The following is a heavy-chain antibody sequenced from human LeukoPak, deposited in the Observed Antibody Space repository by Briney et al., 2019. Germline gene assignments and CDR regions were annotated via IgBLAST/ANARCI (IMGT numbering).Heavy chain of an antibody. V-gene: IGHV4-34*01. D-gene: IGHD3-3*01. J-gene: IGHJ4*02. CDR1: GGSFSGYY. CDR2: INHSGST. Sequence: PSGTLSLTCAVYGGSFSGYYWSWIRQPPGKGLEWIGEINHSGSTNYNPSLKSRVTISVDTSKNQFSLKLSSVTGADTAVYYCARGRSYDFWSGYYIGQLAYFDYWGQGTLVTVSS. CDR3: ARGRSYDFWSGYYIGQLAYFDY.